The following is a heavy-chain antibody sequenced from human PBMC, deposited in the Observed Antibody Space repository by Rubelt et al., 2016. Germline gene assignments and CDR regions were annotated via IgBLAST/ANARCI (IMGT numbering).Heavy chain of an antibody. D-gene: IGHD1-26*01. J-gene: IGHJ3*02. CDR1: GYSFTTYW. V-gene: IGHV5-51*01. CDR3: ARLRGSPQGAAFDI. Sequence: EVQLVQSGAEVKKPGESLKISCKGSGYSFTTYWIGWVRQMPGKGLECMGIIYPGDSDTRYSPSCQGQVTITADKSISTAYLKGSSLKASDTAMYYCARLRGSPQGAAFDIWGQGTMVTVSS. CDR2: IYPGDSDT.